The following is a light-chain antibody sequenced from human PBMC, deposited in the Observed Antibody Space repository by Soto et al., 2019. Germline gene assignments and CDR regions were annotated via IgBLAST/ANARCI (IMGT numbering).Light chain of an antibody. CDR3: ISYAGSNKPA. V-gene: IGLV2-8*01. Sequence: QSALTQPPSASGSPGQSVAISCSGTSSDVGGDNYVSWYQQHPGKAPKLMIYDVNKRPSGVPERFSGSKSGNTASLTVSGLQAEDEADYYCISYAGSNKPAFGGGTKLTVL. CDR2: DVN. J-gene: IGLJ2*01. CDR1: SSDVGGDNY.